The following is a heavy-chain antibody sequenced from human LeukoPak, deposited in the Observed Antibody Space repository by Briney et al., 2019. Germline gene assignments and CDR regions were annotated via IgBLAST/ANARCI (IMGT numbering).Heavy chain of an antibody. CDR2: ISGSGGST. D-gene: IGHD6-19*01. J-gene: IGHJ4*02. Sequence: PGGSLRLSCAASRFTFSSYAMSWVRQAPGKGLEWVSAISGSGGSTYYADSVKGRFTISRDNSKNTLYLQMNSPRAEDTAVYYCAKDFATGYSSGWYVYWGQGTLVTVSS. CDR1: RFTFSSYA. V-gene: IGHV3-23*01. CDR3: AKDFATGYSSGWYVY.